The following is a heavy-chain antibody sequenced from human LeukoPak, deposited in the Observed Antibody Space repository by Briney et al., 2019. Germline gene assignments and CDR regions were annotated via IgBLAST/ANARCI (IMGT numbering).Heavy chain of an antibody. CDR1: GFTVSSYA. Sequence: GGSLRLSCAASGFTVSSYAMMWVRQGPGKGLEWVSVISSSGDSTYYADSVKGRFTISRDNSKNTLYLQMNSLRVEDTAVYYCAKERSGWVVAASDHWGQGTLVTVSS. D-gene: IGHD2-15*01. J-gene: IGHJ4*02. CDR2: ISSSGDST. V-gene: IGHV3-23*01. CDR3: AKERSGWVVAASDH.